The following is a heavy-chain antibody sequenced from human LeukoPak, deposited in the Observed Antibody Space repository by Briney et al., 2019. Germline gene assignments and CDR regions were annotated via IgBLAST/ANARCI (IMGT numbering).Heavy chain of an antibody. V-gene: IGHV1-18*01. Sequence: ASVKVSCKASGYTFTSYGISWVRQAPGQRLEWMGWISAYNGNTNYAQKLQGRVTMTTDTSTSTAYMELRSLRSDDTAVYYCAIDSSSWYTLDYWGQGTLVTVSS. CDR2: ISAYNGNT. D-gene: IGHD6-13*01. J-gene: IGHJ4*02. CDR1: GYTFTSYG. CDR3: AIDSSSWYTLDY.